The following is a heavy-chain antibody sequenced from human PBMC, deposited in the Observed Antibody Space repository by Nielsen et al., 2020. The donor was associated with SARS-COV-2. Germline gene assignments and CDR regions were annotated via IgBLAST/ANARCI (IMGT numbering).Heavy chain of an antibody. V-gene: IGHV3-13*04. CDR2: IGTAGDT. CDR1: GFTFSSYD. J-gene: IGHJ4*02. Sequence: GGSLRLSCAASGFTFSSYDMHWVRQATGKGLEWVSAIGTAGDTYYPGSVKGRFTISRENAKNSLYLQMKSLRAGDTAVYYCARGGLTILRYFDWPLLDWGQGTLVTVSS. D-gene: IGHD3-9*01. CDR3: ARGGLTILRYFDWPLLD.